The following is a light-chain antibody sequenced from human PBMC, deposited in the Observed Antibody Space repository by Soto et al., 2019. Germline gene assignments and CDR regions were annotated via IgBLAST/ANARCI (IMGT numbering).Light chain of an antibody. CDR1: RSVSSSY. J-gene: IGKJ5*01. CDR3: QQYGSSLPIT. V-gene: IGKV3-20*01. Sequence: EIVLTQSPGTLSLSPGERATLSCRASRSVSSSYLAWYQQKPGQAPRLLIYGASSRAAGIPDRFSGSGSGTDFTLTISRLEPEDFAVYYCQQYGSSLPITFGQGTRLEIK. CDR2: GAS.